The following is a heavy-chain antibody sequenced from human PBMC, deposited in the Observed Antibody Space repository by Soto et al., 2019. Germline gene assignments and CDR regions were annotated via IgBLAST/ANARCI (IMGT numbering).Heavy chain of an antibody. CDR3: ARAIFYGSASSTVGYGMDV. CDR2: MNPNSGNT. V-gene: IGHV1-8*01. J-gene: IGHJ6*02. Sequence: ASVKVSCKASGYTFTSYYINWVRQATGQGLEWMGWMNPNSGNTGYAQKFQGRVTMTRNTSISTAYMELSSLRSEDTAVYYCARAIFYGSASSTVGYGMDVWGQGTTVTVS. CDR1: GYTFTSYY. D-gene: IGHD3-10*01.